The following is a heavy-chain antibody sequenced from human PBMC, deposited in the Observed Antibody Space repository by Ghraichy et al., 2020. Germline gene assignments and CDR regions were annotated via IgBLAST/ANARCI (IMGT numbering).Heavy chain of an antibody. CDR2: ISSPSSYI. Sequence: LSLTCAASGFTFNSYSLNWVRQAPGKGLEWVSSISSPSSYIFYIDAVKGRFTISRDNARNSLYLQMNSLRADDTAVYYCVRGYNYDFNWYFDLWGRGTLVTVSS. CDR1: GFTFNSYS. D-gene: IGHD5-18*01. J-gene: IGHJ2*01. V-gene: IGHV3-21*01. CDR3: VRGYNYDFNWYFDL.